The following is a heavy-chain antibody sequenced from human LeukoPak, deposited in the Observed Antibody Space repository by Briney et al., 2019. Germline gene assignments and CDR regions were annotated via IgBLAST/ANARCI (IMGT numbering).Heavy chain of an antibody. Sequence: GGSLRLSCAASGFTFSTYGMYWVRQAPGKGLEWVAVISYDGSNKYYADSVKGRFTISRDNSKNTLYLQVNSLRAEDTAVYYCAKIGAWFGVDYFDYWGQGTLVTVSS. CDR1: GFTFSTYG. CDR2: ISYDGSNK. J-gene: IGHJ4*02. D-gene: IGHD3-10*01. V-gene: IGHV3-30*18. CDR3: AKIGAWFGVDYFDY.